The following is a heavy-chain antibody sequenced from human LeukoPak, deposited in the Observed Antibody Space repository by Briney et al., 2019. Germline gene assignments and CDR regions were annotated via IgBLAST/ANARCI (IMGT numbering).Heavy chain of an antibody. CDR3: ARVVYERNGYFVSLAGYCDI. Sequence: SETLSLTCTVSGGSISSGGYYWSWIRQHPGKGLEWIGYIYYSGSTYYNPSLNSRVTISVDTSKNQFSLKLSSVTAADTVVYYCARVVYERNGYFVSLAGYCDIWGRGPLVTVSS. D-gene: IGHD3-22*01. J-gene: IGHJ2*01. CDR2: IYYSGST. CDR1: GGSISSGGYY. V-gene: IGHV4-31*03.